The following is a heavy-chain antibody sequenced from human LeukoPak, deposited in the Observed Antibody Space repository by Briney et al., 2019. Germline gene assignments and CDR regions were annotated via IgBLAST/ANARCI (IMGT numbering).Heavy chain of an antibody. D-gene: IGHD1-26*01. CDR2: IYSDGRT. CDR3: ARELREHGVFDI. CDR1: GFTFKDAW. V-gene: IGHV3-53*01. J-gene: IGHJ3*02. Sequence: PGGSLRLSCAASGFTFKDAWMSWVRQTPGKGLEWVSEIYSDGRTYYGASVKGRFSISRDDSKNTVYLQMNSLRVEDTAVYYCARELREHGVFDIWGQGTMVTVSS.